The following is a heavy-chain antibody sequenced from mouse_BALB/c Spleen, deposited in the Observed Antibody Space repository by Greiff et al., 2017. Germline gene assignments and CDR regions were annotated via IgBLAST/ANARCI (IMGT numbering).Heavy chain of an antibody. V-gene: IGHV3-6*02. CDR3: ARGMGPGAWFAY. CDR2: ISYDGSN. CDR1: GYSITSGYY. Sequence: EVHLVESGPGLVKPSQSLSLTCSVTGYSITSGYYWNWIRQFPGNKLEWMGYISYDGSNNYNPSLKNRISITRDTSKNQFFLKLNSVTTEDTATYYCARGMGPGAWFAYWGQGTLVTVSA. J-gene: IGHJ3*01. D-gene: IGHD4-1*01.